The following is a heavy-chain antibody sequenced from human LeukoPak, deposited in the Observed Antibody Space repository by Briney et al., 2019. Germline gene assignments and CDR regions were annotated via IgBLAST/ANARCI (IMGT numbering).Heavy chain of an antibody. CDR2: IKSEADDGTT. CDR1: GFTFTNAW. V-gene: IGHV3-15*01. J-gene: IGHJ6*02. D-gene: IGHD2-2*01. Sequence: GGSLRLSCAASGFTFTNAWMAWVRQAPGQGLEWVGRIKSEADDGTTDYSSPVDGRFTISRDDSENMMYLEMSSLKTEDTAVYYCVTVGYCRSPSCSAIYYGMDVWGQGTTVTVSS. CDR3: VTVGYCRSPSCSAIYYGMDV.